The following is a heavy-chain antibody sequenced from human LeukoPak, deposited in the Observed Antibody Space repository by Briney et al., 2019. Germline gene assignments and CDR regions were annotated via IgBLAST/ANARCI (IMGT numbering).Heavy chain of an antibody. CDR1: GFTFSSYS. CDR3: ARELRFLEWLNWYFDL. Sequence: GGSLRLSCAASGFTFSSYSMNWVRQAPGKGLEWVSYISSSSSTIYYADSVKGRFTISRDNAKNSLYLQMNSLRAEDTAVYYCARELRFLEWLNWYFDLWGRGTLATVSS. CDR2: ISSSSSTI. V-gene: IGHV3-48*01. J-gene: IGHJ2*01. D-gene: IGHD3-3*01.